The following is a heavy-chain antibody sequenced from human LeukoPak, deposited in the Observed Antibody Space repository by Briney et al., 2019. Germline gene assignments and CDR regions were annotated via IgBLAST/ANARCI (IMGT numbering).Heavy chain of an antibody. CDR1: GGSISSGGYY. Sequence: PSQTLSLTCTVSGGSISSGGYYWSWIRQHPGKGLEWIGYIYYSGSTYYNPSLKSRVTTSVDTSKNQFSLKLSSVTAADTAVYYCARAGYGSGSSQRNWFDPWGQGTLVTVSS. V-gene: IGHV4-31*03. D-gene: IGHD3-10*01. CDR2: IYYSGST. CDR3: ARAGYGSGSSQRNWFDP. J-gene: IGHJ5*02.